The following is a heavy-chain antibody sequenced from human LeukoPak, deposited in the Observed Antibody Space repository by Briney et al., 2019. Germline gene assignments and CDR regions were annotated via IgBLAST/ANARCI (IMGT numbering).Heavy chain of an antibody. CDR3: ARDRRQWLVRKPFDY. D-gene: IGHD6-19*01. Sequence: ASVKVSCKASGYTFTSYGISWVRQAPGQGLEWMGWISAYNGNTNYAQKLQGRVTMTTDTSTSTAYMELRSLRSDDTAVYYCARDRRQWLVRKPFDYWGQGTLVTVSS. CDR1: GYTFTSYG. V-gene: IGHV1-18*01. J-gene: IGHJ4*02. CDR2: ISAYNGNT.